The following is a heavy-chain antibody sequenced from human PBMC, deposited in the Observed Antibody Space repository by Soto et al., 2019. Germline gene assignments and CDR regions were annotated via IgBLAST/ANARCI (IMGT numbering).Heavy chain of an antibody. D-gene: IGHD6-13*01. J-gene: IGHJ6*02. V-gene: IGHV4-61*01. Sequence: SEPLSITCTVSGGSVSSGSYYWSWIRQPPGKGLEWIGYIYYSGSTNYNPSLKSRVTISVDTSKNQFSLKLSSVTAADTAVYYCARVEGAAAGTFGYYYYYGMDVWGQGTTVTVSS. CDR1: GGSVSSGSYY. CDR3: ARVEGAAAGTFGYYYYYGMDV. CDR2: IYYSGST.